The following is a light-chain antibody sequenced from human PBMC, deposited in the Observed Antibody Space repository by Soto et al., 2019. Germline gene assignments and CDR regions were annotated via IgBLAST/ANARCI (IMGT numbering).Light chain of an antibody. CDR1: SSDVGGYNY. CDR3: SSYTSSRGV. J-gene: IGLJ1*01. CDR2: DVS. V-gene: IGLV2-14*01. Sequence: QSALTQPASVSGSPGQSITISCTGTSSDVGGYNYVSWYQQHPGKAPKLMIYDVSNRPSGVSNRFSGSKSGNTASLTISGLQAEDEADYYCSSYTSSRGVFGTVTKVTVL.